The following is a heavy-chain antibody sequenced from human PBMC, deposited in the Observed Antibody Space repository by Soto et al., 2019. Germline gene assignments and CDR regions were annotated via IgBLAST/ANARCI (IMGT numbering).Heavy chain of an antibody. V-gene: IGHV3-30*18. Sequence: PGGSLRLSCAASGFTFSSYGMHWVRQAPGKGLEWVAVISYDGSNKYYADSVKGRFTISRDNSKNTLYLQMNSLRAEDTAVYYCAKDLWYYGSGSYQNHYYYYYGMDVWGQGTTVTVSS. J-gene: IGHJ6*02. D-gene: IGHD3-10*01. CDR3: AKDLWYYGSGSYQNHYYYYYGMDV. CDR1: GFTFSSYG. CDR2: ISYDGSNK.